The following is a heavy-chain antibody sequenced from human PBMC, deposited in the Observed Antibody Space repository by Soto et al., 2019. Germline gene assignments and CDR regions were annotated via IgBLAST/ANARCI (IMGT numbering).Heavy chain of an antibody. CDR1: GRTFSSYA. V-gene: IGHV1-69*14. CDR3: ARHVPAAGYYYGMDV. D-gene: IGHD2-2*01. CDR2: IIAIFGTA. J-gene: IGHJ6*02. Sequence: QVQLVQSGAEVKKPGSSVKVSCKASGRTFSSYAISWVRQAPGQGLEWMGGIIAIFGTANYAQKFQGRVTITADKSTSTAYMELSSLRSEDTAVYYCARHVPAAGYYYGMDVWGQGTTVTVSS.